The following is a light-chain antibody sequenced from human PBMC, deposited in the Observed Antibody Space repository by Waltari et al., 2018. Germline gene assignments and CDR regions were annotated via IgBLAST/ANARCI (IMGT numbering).Light chain of an antibody. CDR2: DTS. CDR1: QSVFNY. J-gene: IGKJ4*01. V-gene: IGKV3-11*01. CDR3: QQGSLLPLT. Sequence: EIVLTQSPVTLSFSAGESATLSCRASQSVFNYLAWYQQNPGQAPRLLIDDTSQRATGIPPRVRGSGSGIDFTLTISKLEAEDFALYYCQQGSLLPLTFGGGTKVEIK.